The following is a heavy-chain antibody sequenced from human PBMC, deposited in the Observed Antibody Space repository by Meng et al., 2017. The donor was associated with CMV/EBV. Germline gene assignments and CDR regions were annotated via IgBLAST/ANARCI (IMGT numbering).Heavy chain of an antibody. D-gene: IGHD3-3*01. Sequence: GSLRLSCAVSGGSISSSSYYWGWIRQPPGKGLEWIGSIYYSGSTYYNPSLKSRVTISVDTSKNQFSLKLSSVTAADTAVYYCAIIGYKEWDYWGQGTLVTVSS. V-gene: IGHV4-39*07. CDR1: GGSISSSSYY. J-gene: IGHJ4*02. CDR2: IYYSGST. CDR3: AIIGYKEWDY.